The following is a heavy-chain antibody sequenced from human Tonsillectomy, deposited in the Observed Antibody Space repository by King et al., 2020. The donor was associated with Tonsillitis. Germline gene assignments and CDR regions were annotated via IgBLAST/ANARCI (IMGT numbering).Heavy chain of an antibody. CDR3: AKDSEIGQWLPSRDFDY. J-gene: IGHJ4*02. CDR1: GFTFDDYA. Sequence: VQLVESGGGLVQPGRSLRLSCAASGFTFDDYAMHWVRQAPGKGLEWVSGISWNSGSIGCADSVKGRFTISRDNAKNSLYLQMNSLRAEDTALYYCAKDSEIGQWLPSRDFDYWGQGTLVTVSS. D-gene: IGHD6-19*01. V-gene: IGHV3-9*01. CDR2: ISWNSGSI.